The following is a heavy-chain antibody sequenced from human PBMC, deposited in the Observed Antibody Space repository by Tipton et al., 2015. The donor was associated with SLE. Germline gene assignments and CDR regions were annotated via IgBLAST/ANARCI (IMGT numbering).Heavy chain of an antibody. CDR3: ARDKGIAARPGYYYYMDV. V-gene: IGHV3-48*03. J-gene: IGHJ6*03. Sequence: SLRLSCATSGFTFSNYEMNWVRQAPGKGLEWVSYISSAGNAIYYADSVKGRFTISRDNSKNTLYLQMNSLRAEDTAVYYCARDKGIAARPGYYYYMDVWGKGTTVTVSS. CDR1: GFTFSNYE. CDR2: ISSAGNAI. D-gene: IGHD6-6*01.